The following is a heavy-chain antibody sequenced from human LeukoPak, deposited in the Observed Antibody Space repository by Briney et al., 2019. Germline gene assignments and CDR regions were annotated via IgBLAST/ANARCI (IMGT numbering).Heavy chain of an antibody. CDR3: ARKRAPYYDILTGPNNNWFDP. J-gene: IGHJ5*02. Sequence: PSETLSLTCTVSGGSISSGGYYWSWIRQPPGKGLEWIGSIYYSGSTYYNPSLKSRVTISVDTSKNQFSLKLSSVTAADTAVYYCARKRAPYYDILTGPNNNWFDPWGQGTLVTVSS. D-gene: IGHD3-9*01. V-gene: IGHV4-39*01. CDR1: GGSISSGGYY. CDR2: IYYSGST.